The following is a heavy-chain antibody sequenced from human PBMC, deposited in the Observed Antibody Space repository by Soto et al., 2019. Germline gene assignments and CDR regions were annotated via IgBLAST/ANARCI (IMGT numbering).Heavy chain of an antibody. CDR2: IYYSGST. Sequence: SETLSLTXTVSGGSISSYYWSWIRQPPGKGLEWIGYIYYSGSTNYNPSLKSRVTISVDTSKNQFSLKLSSVTAADTAVYYCARLDSSGYFGGVDYWGQGTLVTVSS. V-gene: IGHV4-59*01. CDR3: ARLDSSGYFGGVDY. J-gene: IGHJ4*02. D-gene: IGHD3-22*01. CDR1: GGSISSYY.